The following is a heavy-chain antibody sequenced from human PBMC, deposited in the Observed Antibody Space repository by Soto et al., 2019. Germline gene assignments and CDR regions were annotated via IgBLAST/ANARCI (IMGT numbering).Heavy chain of an antibody. V-gene: IGHV5-51*01. CDR3: ARQLGARYCTSTSCYSNWFDP. CDR1: GYSFTSYW. Sequence: GESLKISCKGSGYSFTSYWIGWVRQMPGKGLEWMGIIYPGDSDTRYSPSFQGQVTISADKSISTAYLQWSSLKASDTAMYYCARQLGARYCTSTSCYSNWFDPWGQGTLVTVSS. D-gene: IGHD2-2*01. J-gene: IGHJ5*02. CDR2: IYPGDSDT.